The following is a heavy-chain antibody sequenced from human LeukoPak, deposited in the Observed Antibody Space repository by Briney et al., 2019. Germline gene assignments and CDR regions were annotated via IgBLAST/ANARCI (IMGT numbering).Heavy chain of an antibody. D-gene: IGHD5-12*01. V-gene: IGHV3-9*01. J-gene: IGHJ4*02. Sequence: PGRSLRLSCAASGFTFDDYAMHWVRQAPGKGLEWVSGISWNSGSIGYADSVKGRFTISRDNAKNSLYLQMNSLRAEDTALYYCAKDARGGYVVWGQGTLVTVSS. CDR2: ISWNSGSI. CDR1: GFTFDDYA. CDR3: AKDARGGYVV.